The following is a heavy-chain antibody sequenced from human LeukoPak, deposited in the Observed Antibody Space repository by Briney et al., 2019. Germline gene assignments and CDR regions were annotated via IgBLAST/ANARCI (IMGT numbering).Heavy chain of an antibody. CDR2: ISGSSGYI. J-gene: IGHJ5*02. D-gene: IGHD3-10*01. CDR1: GFTFSHYY. V-gene: IGHV3-21*04. CDR3: AKDDFGSGSYFPRWFGP. Sequence: GGSLRLSCAASGFTFSHYYMTWVRQAPGKGLEWVSSISGSSGYIFYADSVKGRFTISRDNSKNTLYLQINSLRAEDTAVYYCAKDDFGSGSYFPRWFGPWGQGTLVTVSS.